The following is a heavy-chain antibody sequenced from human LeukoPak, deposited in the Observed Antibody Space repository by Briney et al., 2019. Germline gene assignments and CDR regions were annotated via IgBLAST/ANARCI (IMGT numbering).Heavy chain of an antibody. V-gene: IGHV4-34*01. CDR2: INHSGST. D-gene: IGHD3-3*01. J-gene: IGHJ5*02. Sequence: PSETLSLTCAVYGGSFSGYYWSWIRQPPGKGLEWIGEINHSGSTNYNPSLKSRVTISVDTSKNLFSLKLSSVTAADTAVYYCARETKNYDFWSGYWTYNWFDPWGQGTLVTVSS. CDR1: GGSFSGYY. CDR3: ARETKNYDFWSGYWTYNWFDP.